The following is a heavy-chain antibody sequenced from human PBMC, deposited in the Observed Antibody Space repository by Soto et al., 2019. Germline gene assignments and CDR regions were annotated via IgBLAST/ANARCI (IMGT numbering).Heavy chain of an antibody. CDR2: IDPSDSYT. D-gene: IGHD6-6*01. CDR1: GYSFTSYR. CDR3: ARLGIAARDYYYYYGMDV. V-gene: IGHV5-10-1*01. Sequence: GESLKISCKGSGYSFTSYRISWVRQMPGKGLEWMGRIDPSDSYTNYSPSFQGHVTISADKSISTAYLQWSSLKASDTAMYYCARLGIAARDYYYYYGMDVWGQGTTVTVSS. J-gene: IGHJ6*02.